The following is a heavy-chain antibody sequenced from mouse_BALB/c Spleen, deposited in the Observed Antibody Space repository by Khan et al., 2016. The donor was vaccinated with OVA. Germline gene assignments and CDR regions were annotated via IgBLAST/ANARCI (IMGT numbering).Heavy chain of an antibody. V-gene: IGHV5-17*02. J-gene: IGHJ2*01. CDR1: GFTFSRIG. CDR3: ARDSNFDY. CDR2: ISSGSSTI. Sequence: VQLKESGGGLVQPGGSRKLSCAASGFTFSRIGMHWVRQAPEKGLEWVAYISSGSSTIYYVATVKGRFTISRDNPKNTLFLQMTSLRSEDTAMYYCARDSNFDYWGQGTTLTVSS.